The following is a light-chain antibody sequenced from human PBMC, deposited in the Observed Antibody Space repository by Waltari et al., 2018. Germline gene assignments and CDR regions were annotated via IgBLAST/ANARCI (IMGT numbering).Light chain of an antibody. J-gene: IGKJ4*01. CDR2: AAS. V-gene: IGKV1-6*01. CDR1: QGIRND. Sequence: AIQMTQSPSSLSASLGDRVTITSRASQGIRNDLGWYQQKPGKAPKVLIYAASSLQSGVPTRFSGSGSGTDFTLTISSLQAEDVAVYYCQQYHTTPLTFGGGTKVEIK. CDR3: QQYHTTPLT.